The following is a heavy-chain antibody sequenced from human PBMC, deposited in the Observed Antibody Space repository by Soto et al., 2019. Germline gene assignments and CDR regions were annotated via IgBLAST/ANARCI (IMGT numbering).Heavy chain of an antibody. Sequence: SVKVSCKASGCTFSSYAISWVRQAPGQVLEWMGGIIPIFGTANYAQKFQGRVTITADESTSTAYMELSSLRSEDTAVYYCARAGRPNYDILTGYFGVYYYYGMDVWGQGTTVTVSS. CDR1: GCTFSSYA. D-gene: IGHD3-9*01. J-gene: IGHJ6*02. V-gene: IGHV1-69*13. CDR2: IIPIFGTA. CDR3: ARAGRPNYDILTGYFGVYYYYGMDV.